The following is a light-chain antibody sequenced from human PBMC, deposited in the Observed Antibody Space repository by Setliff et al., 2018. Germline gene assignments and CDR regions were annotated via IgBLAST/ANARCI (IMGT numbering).Light chain of an antibody. J-gene: IGLJ1*01. CDR2: DNK. Sequence: QSVLTQPPSVSAAPRQKVTISCSGSSSNIGNNYVSWYQQLPGTAPKLLIYDNKRPSGIPDRFSGSKSGTSATLGITGLQTGDEADYYCGAWDRSLSVYVFGTGTKVTVL. CDR1: SSNIGNNY. V-gene: IGLV1-51*01. CDR3: GAWDRSLSVYV.